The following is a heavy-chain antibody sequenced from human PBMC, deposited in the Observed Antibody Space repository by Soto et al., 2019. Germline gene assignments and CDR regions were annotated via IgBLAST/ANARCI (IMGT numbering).Heavy chain of an antibody. Sequence: ASVKVSCKASGNTFTGYYMHWGRQAPGQGLEWMGWINPNSGGTNYAQKFQGWVTMTRDTSISTAYMELSRLRSDDTAVYYCARQYYYDSSGYQYGMDVWGQGTTVTVSS. CDR3: ARQYYYDSSGYQYGMDV. CDR1: GNTFTGYY. D-gene: IGHD3-22*01. V-gene: IGHV1-2*04. CDR2: INPNSGGT. J-gene: IGHJ6*02.